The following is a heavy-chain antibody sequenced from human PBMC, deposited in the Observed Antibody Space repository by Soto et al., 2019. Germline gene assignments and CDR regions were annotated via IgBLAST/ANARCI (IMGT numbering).Heavy chain of an antibody. J-gene: IGHJ1*01. V-gene: IGHV1-69*02. D-gene: IGHD3-10*01. CDR1: GGTFSSYT. CDR3: ARYKWFGELLSPSPEYFQD. CDR2: IIPILGIA. Sequence: ASVKVSCKASGGTFSSYTISWVRQAPGQGLEWMGRIIPILGIANYAQKFQGRVTITADKSTSTAYMELSSLRSEDTAVYYCARYKWFGELLSPSPEYFQDWGQGTLVTVS.